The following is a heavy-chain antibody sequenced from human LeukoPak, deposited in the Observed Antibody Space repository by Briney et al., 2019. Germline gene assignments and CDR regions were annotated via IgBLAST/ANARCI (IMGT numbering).Heavy chain of an antibody. CDR3: AGGRGGYSSGWYVGY. D-gene: IGHD6-19*01. CDR2: IYYSGST. V-gene: IGHV4-59*04. J-gene: IGHJ4*02. Sequence: SETLSLTCTVSGGSITGYYWIWVRQPPGKGLEWIGSIYYSGSTYYNPSLKNQVTISKDTSKNQFSLRLSSVTAADTAVYYCAGGRGGYSSGWYVGYWGQGTLVTVSS. CDR1: GGSITGYY.